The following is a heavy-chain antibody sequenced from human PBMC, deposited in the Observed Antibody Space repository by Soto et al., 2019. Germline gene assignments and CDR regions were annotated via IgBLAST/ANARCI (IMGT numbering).Heavy chain of an antibody. D-gene: IGHD2-21*02. CDR3: ARDLGGNSQAYYYYGMDV. CDR1: GGSISSYY. Sequence: PPETLSLTCIVSGGSISSYYWSWIRQPPKKGLEWIGYIYYSGSTYYHPSLKSRVPISVTTPTNQFSLNLGSLTAAATPVYYCARDLGGNSQAYYYYGMDVWGQGTTVTVSS. CDR2: IYYSGST. V-gene: IGHV4-59*12. J-gene: IGHJ6*02.